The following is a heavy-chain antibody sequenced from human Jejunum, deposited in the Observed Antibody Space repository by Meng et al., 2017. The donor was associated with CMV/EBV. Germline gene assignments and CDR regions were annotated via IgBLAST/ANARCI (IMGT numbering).Heavy chain of an antibody. CDR1: SISSSDCW. CDR3: ARGRCTRTLCSTGTFDY. D-gene: IGHD2-2*02. V-gene: IGHV4-4*02. Sequence: SISSSDCWWSCLRQPPGKGLKWIGDISPTASTHYNPSLQSRVTMSIDRSKNQFSLKVTSVTAADTALYYCARGRCTRTLCSTGTFDYWGQGTLVTVSS. J-gene: IGHJ4*02. CDR2: ISPTAST.